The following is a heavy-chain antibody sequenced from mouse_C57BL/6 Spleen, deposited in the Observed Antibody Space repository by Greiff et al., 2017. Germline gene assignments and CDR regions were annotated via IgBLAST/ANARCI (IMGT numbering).Heavy chain of an antibody. CDR1: GFNIKNTY. CDR3: AREGNG. CDR2: IDPANGNT. Sequence: VQLQQSVAELVRPGASVKLSCTASGFNIKNTYMPWVRQSPEQGLEWIGRIDPANGNTKYAPKFQGRVTITADTSSNTAYLQLSSLTSEDTAIDYCAREGNGGGQGTTLTVSS. D-gene: IGHD1-2*01. J-gene: IGHJ2*01. V-gene: IGHV14-3*01.